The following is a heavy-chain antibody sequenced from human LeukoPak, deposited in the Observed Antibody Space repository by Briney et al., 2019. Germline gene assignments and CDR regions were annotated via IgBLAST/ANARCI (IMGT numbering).Heavy chain of an antibody. D-gene: IGHD3-10*02. CDR1: RVSLCNSW. V-gene: IGHV3-7*02. Sequence: GGALRLSSAAPRVSLCNSWMSWGRHAPGGGVEGGAHIKQAGTVESSVDSLEGRFTFSRENAKNSLFLKMNNLRAGDTAVIYCAELGITTIGGVWGKGTTVTVSS. J-gene: IGHJ6*04. CDR3: AELGITTIGGV. CDR2: IKQAGTVE.